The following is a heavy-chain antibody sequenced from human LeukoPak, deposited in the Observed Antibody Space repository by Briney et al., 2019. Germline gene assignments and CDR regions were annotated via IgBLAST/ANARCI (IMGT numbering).Heavy chain of an antibody. Sequence: GGSLRLSCAASGFTFSSYAMSWVRQAPGKGLEWVSVIYSGGSTYYADSVKGRFTISRDNSKNTLYLQMNSLRAEDTAVYYCARDTTAVAGGREFYFDYWGQGTLVTVSS. V-gene: IGHV3-66*01. CDR1: GFTFSSYA. J-gene: IGHJ4*02. CDR2: IYSGGST. CDR3: ARDTTAVAGGREFYFDY. D-gene: IGHD6-19*01.